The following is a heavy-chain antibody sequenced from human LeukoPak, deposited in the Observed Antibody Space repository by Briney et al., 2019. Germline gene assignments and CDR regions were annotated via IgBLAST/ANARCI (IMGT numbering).Heavy chain of an antibody. Sequence: GGSLRLSCAASGFTFSSYAMHWVRQAPGKGLEWVAVISYDGSNKYYADSVKGRFTISRDNSKNTLYLQMNSLRAEDTAVYYCARDVSRSVVRGVSHFDYWGQGTLVTVSS. J-gene: IGHJ4*02. CDR2: ISYDGSNK. V-gene: IGHV3-30*04. D-gene: IGHD3-10*01. CDR1: GFTFSSYA. CDR3: ARDVSRSVVRGVSHFDY.